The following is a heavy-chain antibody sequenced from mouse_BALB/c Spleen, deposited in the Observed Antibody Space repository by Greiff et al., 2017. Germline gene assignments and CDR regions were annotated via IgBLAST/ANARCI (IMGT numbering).Heavy chain of an antibody. CDR2: ISNGGGST. J-gene: IGHJ4*01. Sequence: DVKLVESGGGLVQPGGSLKLSCAASGFTFSSYTMSWVRQTPEKRLEWVAYISNGGGSTYYPDTVKGRFTISRDNAKNTLYLQMSSLKSEDTAMYYCARRTTGYAMDYWGQGTSVTGSS. CDR3: ARRTTGYAMDY. D-gene: IGHD1-1*01. CDR1: GFTFSSYT. V-gene: IGHV5-12-2*01.